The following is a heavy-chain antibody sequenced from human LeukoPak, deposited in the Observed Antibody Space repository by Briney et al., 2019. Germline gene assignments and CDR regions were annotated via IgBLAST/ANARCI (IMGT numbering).Heavy chain of an antibody. D-gene: IGHD6-13*01. V-gene: IGHV3-7*03. CDR3: AKDRQNSIAAAERNGY. J-gene: IGHJ4*02. CDR1: GFTFSSYW. CDR2: INQDGSEK. Sequence: PGGSLRLSCAASGFTFSSYWMSWVRQAPGKGLEWVANINQDGSEKYYVDSVKGRFTISRDNAKNSLYLQMSSLRAEDTAVYYCAKDRQNSIAAAERNGYWGQGTLVTVSS.